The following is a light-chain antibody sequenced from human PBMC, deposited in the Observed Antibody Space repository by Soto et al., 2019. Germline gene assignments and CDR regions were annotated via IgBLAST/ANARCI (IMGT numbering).Light chain of an antibody. CDR1: NSDVGAYNY. CDR3: SSYSTTNTLI. J-gene: IGLJ2*01. Sequence: QSALTQPASVSGSPGQSITISCSGNNSDVGAYNYVSWYQQHPGKAPKLMIYDVSSRPSGVAKRFSGSKSGNTASLTISGLQAEDEADYYCSSYSTTNTLIFGGGTKLTVL. V-gene: IGLV2-14*03. CDR2: DVS.